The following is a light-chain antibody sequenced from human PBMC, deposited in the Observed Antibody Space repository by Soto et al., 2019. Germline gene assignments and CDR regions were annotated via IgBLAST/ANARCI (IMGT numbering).Light chain of an antibody. CDR3: QQRSSWPFT. CDR1: QNINSY. J-gene: IGKJ3*01. V-gene: IGKV3-11*01. CDR2: ATS. Sequence: EIVLTQSPATLSLSPGERATLSCRASQNINSYLAWYQQKRGQAPRLLIYATSNRATGIPARFSGSGSGTDFTLSMSSLEPEDFAVYYCQQRSSWPFTFGPGTKVDIK.